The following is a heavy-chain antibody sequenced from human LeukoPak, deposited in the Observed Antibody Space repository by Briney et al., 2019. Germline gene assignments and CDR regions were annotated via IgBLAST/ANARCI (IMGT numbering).Heavy chain of an antibody. CDR2: MNPNSGNT. CDR3: ARVPGDDFWSGFRSDGFDI. D-gene: IGHD3-3*01. J-gene: IGHJ3*02. V-gene: IGHV1-8*01. Sequence: ASVKVSCKTSGYTFTSYDINWVRQATGQGFEWMGRMNPNSGNTDYAQKFQGRVTMTSDTSISTAYMELSSLTSEDTAVYYCARVPGDDFWSGFRSDGFDIWGQGTTVTVSS. CDR1: GYTFTSYD.